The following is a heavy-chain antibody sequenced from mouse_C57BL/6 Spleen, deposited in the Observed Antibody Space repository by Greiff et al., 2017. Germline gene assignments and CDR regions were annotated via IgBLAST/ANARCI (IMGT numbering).Heavy chain of an antibody. CDR1: GFTFSDYG. D-gene: IGHD1-1*01. J-gene: IGHJ2*01. CDR2: ISSGSSTI. V-gene: IGHV5-17*01. Sequence: EVQRVESGGGLVKPGGSLKLSCAASGFTFSDYGMHWVRQAPEKGLEWVAYISSGSSTIYYADTVKGRFTISRDNAKNTLFLQRTSLRSEDTAMYYCARTGGITTVDYWGQGTTLTVSS. CDR3: ARTGGITTVDY.